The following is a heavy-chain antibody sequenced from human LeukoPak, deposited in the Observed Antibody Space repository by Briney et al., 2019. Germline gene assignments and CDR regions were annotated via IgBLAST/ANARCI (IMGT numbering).Heavy chain of an antibody. Sequence: GGFLRLSCAASGFTSSSYSMNWVRQAPGKGLEWVAVIWYDGSNKYYADSVKGRFTISRDNSKNTLYLQMNSLRAEDTAVYYCARHGNYDSSGYYFDYWGQGTLVTVSS. V-gene: IGHV3-33*08. CDR2: IWYDGSNK. CDR3: ARHGNYDSSGYYFDY. D-gene: IGHD3-22*01. CDR1: GFTSSSYS. J-gene: IGHJ4*02.